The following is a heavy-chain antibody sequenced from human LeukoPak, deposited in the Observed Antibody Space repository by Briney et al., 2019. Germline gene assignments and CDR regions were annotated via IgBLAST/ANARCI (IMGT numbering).Heavy chain of an antibody. V-gene: IGHV3-21*04. J-gene: IGHJ4*02. D-gene: IGHD5-18*01. CDR1: GFTFSSYS. Sequence: GGSLRLSCAASGFTFSSYSMNWVRQAPGKGLEWVSSISSSSSYIYYADSVKGRFTISRDNSKNTLYLQMNSLRAEDTAVYYCARRGYSYGYGGAFDYWGQGTLVTVSS. CDR2: ISSSSSYI. CDR3: ARRGYSYGYGGAFDY.